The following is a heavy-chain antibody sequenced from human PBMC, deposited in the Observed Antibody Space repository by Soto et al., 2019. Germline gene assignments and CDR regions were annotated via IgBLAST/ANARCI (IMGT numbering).Heavy chain of an antibody. D-gene: IGHD2-2*03. CDR3: ARVDIVVVPAARAWFDP. CDR1: GFTFSSYS. J-gene: IGHJ5*02. V-gene: IGHV3-48*01. Sequence: PGGSLRLSCAVSGFTFSSYSMNWVRQAPGKGLEWVSYISSSSSTIYYADSVKGRFTISRDNAKNSLYLQMNSLRAEDTAVYYCARVDIVVVPAARAWFDPWGQGTLVTVSS. CDR2: ISSSSSTI.